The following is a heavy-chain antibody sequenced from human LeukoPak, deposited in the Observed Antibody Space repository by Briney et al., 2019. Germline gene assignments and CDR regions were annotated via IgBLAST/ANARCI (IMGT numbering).Heavy chain of an antibody. CDR3: ARVIYSTLVFDS. CDR1: GGAVSSGSYY. CDR2: IYYSGST. V-gene: IGHV4-61*01. D-gene: IGHD6-13*01. J-gene: IGHJ4*02. Sequence: SETLSLTCTVSGGAVSSGSYYWSWIRQPPGKGLEWIGYIYYSGSTNYNPSLKSRVTISVDTSRDRFSLKLSSVTAADTAVYYCARVIYSTLVFDSWGQGTLVTVSS.